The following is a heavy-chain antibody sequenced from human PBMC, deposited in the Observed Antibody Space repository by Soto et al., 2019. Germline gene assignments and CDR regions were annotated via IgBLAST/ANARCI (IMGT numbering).Heavy chain of an antibody. V-gene: IGHV4-4*02. CDR3: ARDCAGSTSCSYYGMDV. D-gene: IGHD2-2*01. CDR2: FYHSGSN. CDR1: GDSISRDNC. Sequence: QVQLQESGPGLVKPSWTLSLNCAVSGDSISRDNCWSWVCEPPGKGLEWIGLFYHSGSNNYNTSLKSRVTISLDKSNNQFSLKLSAVTAADTAVYYCARDCAGSTSCSYYGMDVWGQGTTVAVSS. J-gene: IGHJ6*02.